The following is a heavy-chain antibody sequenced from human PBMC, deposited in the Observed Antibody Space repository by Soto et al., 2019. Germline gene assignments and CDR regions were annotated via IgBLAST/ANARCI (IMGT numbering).Heavy chain of an antibody. J-gene: IGHJ6*02. CDR2: ISYDGSNK. CDR3: AKALKLGYYYYGMDV. D-gene: IGHD7-27*01. Sequence: GGSLRLSCAASGFTFSSYGMHWVRQAPGKGLEWVAVISYDGSNKYYADSVKGRFTISRDNSKNTLYLQMNSLRAEDTAVYYCAKALKLGYYYYGMDVWGQGTTVTVSS. V-gene: IGHV3-30*18. CDR1: GFTFSSYG.